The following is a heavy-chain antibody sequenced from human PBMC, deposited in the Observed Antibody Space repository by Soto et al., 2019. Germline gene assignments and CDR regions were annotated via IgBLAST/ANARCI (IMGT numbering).Heavy chain of an antibody. D-gene: IGHD2-15*01. CDR3: ARYCSGGSCYSGNFDY. J-gene: IGHJ4*02. CDR1: GGSISSSSYY. V-gene: IGHV4-39*01. Sequence: QLQLQESGPGLVKPSETLSLTCTVSGGSISSSSYYWGWIRQPPGKGLEWIGSIYYSGSTYYNPSLKSRVTISVDPSKNQFSLKLSSVTAADTAVYYCARYCSGGSCYSGNFDYWGQGTLVTVSS. CDR2: IYYSGST.